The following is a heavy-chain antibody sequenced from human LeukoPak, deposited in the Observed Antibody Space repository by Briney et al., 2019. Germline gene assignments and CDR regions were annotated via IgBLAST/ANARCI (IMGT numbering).Heavy chain of an antibody. CDR2: INHSGST. V-gene: IGHV4-34*01. CDR3: ARVRYYDFWSGYYTGSGWFDP. Sequence: PSETLSLTCAVYGGSFSGYYWSWIRQPPGKGLEWIGEINHSGSTNYNPSLKSRVTISVDTSKNQFSLKLSSVTAADTAVYYCARVRYYDFWSGYYTGSGWFDPWGQGTLVTVSS. D-gene: IGHD3-3*01. CDR1: GGSFSGYY. J-gene: IGHJ5*02.